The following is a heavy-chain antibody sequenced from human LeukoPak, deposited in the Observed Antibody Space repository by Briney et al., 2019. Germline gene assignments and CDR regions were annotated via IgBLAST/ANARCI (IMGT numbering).Heavy chain of an antibody. Sequence: GGSLRLSCAASGFTFSDYYMSWIRQAPGKGLEWVSYISSSGSTIYYADSVKGRFTISRDNAKNSLYLQMNSLRAEDTAVYYCARGYCSSTSCEGGMDVWGQGTTVTVSS. D-gene: IGHD2-2*01. V-gene: IGHV3-11*01. CDR2: ISSSGSTI. CDR3: ARGYCSSTSCEGGMDV. J-gene: IGHJ6*02. CDR1: GFTFSDYY.